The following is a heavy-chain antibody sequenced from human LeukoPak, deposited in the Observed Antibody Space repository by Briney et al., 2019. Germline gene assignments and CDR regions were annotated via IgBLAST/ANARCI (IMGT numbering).Heavy chain of an antibody. Sequence: PGGSLRLSCAASGFTFSSYAMSWVRQAPGKGLEWVSAISGSGGSTYYADSVKGRFTISRDNSKNTLYLQMNSLRAEDTAVYYCAKDFPSDSIAAAGTFLYYYYYGMDVWGQGTTVTVSS. CDR2: ISGSGGST. J-gene: IGHJ6*02. V-gene: IGHV3-23*01. D-gene: IGHD6-13*01. CDR1: GFTFSSYA. CDR3: AKDFPSDSIAAAGTFLYYYYYGMDV.